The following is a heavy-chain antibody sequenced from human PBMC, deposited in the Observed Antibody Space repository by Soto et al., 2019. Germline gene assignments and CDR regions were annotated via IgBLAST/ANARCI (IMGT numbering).Heavy chain of an antibody. Sequence: PGGSLRLSCAASGFTFSSYAMHWVRQAPGKGLEYVSAISSNGGSTYYANSVKGRFTISRDNSKNTLYLQMGSLRAEDMAVYYCARDQGAAATNWFDPWGQGTLVTVSS. CDR3: ARDQGAAATNWFDP. D-gene: IGHD6-13*01. CDR1: GFTFSSYA. J-gene: IGHJ5*02. CDR2: ISSNGGST. V-gene: IGHV3-64*01.